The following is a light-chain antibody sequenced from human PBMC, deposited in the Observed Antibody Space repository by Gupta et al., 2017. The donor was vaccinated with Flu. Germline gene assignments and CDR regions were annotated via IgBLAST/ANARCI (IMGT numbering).Light chain of an antibody. J-gene: IGKJ4*01. CDR1: RSLLHSNGYNY. CDR3: MQSLQTPLT. CDR2: LGS. Sequence: ISCRSSRSLLHSNGYNYLDWYLQKPGQSPQLLMYLGSNRASGVPDRFSGSGSGTDFTLKISRVEAEDVGIYYCMQSLQTPLTFGGGTKVEVK. V-gene: IGKV2-28*01.